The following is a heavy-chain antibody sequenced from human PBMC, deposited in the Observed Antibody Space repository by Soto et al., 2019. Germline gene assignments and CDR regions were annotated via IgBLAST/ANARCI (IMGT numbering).Heavy chain of an antibody. J-gene: IGHJ4*01. D-gene: IGHD6-6*01. V-gene: IGHV1-18*01. CDR3: SRGTSIPASGDY. CDR1: GYTFTSYG. CDR2: VSAYNGER. Sequence: ASVKVSCKASGYTFTSYGINWVRQAPGQGLEWLGWVSAYNGERRYAQRVQARVIMTTDTSTTTAYMELRSLRSDDTAVYYCSRGTSIPASGDYWG.